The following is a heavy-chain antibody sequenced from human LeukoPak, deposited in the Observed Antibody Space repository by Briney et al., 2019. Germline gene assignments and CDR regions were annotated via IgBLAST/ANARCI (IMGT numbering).Heavy chain of an antibody. Sequence: GGSLRLSCAASGFTFRTYWMHWVRQAPGKGLVWVSRINGDGSSINYADFAKGRFTISRDNAKNTLYLQMNSLRAEDTAVYYCARGGYRNGSLSDYWGQGTLVTVSS. V-gene: IGHV3-74*01. D-gene: IGHD5-18*01. J-gene: IGHJ4*02. CDR1: GFTFRTYW. CDR3: ARGGYRNGSLSDY. CDR2: INGDGSSI.